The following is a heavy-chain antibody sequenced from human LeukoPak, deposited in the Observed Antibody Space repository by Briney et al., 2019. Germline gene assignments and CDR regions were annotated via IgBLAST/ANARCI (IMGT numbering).Heavy chain of an antibody. CDR3: ARVCNGVYCGGDAFDI. D-gene: IGHD2-21*01. V-gene: IGHV3-48*01. J-gene: IGHJ3*02. Sequence: GGSLRLSCAASGFTFSSYSMNWVRQAPGKGLEWVSYISSSSSTIYYADSVKGRFTISRDNAKNSLYLQMNSLRAEDTAVYYCARVCNGVYCGGDAFDIWGQGTMVTVSS. CDR2: ISSSSSTI. CDR1: GFTFSSYS.